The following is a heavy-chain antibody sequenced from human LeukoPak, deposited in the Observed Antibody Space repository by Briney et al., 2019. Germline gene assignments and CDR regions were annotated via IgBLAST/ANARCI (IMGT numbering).Heavy chain of an antibody. V-gene: IGHV3-74*01. D-gene: IGHD1-14*01. CDR2: ISSDESSI. J-gene: IGHJ5*02. CDR1: GFTFSHHW. CDR3: TRNPDGRNWFDP. Sequence: GGSLRLSCAASGFTFSHHWMHWVRQAPGKGLVWVSHISSDESSITYADSVKGRFTISRDNRKNTLYLQMNSLRVEDTAMYYCTRNPDGRNWFDPWGQGTLVTVSS.